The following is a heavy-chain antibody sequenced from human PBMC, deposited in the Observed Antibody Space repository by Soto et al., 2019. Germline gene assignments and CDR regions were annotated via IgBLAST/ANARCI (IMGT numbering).Heavy chain of an antibody. CDR2: SRNKANSYTT. J-gene: IGHJ6*02. CDR3: ARVIVLVLAAVPYYGVDV. D-gene: IGHD2-15*01. CDR1: GFTFSDHY. Sequence: GGSLRLSCAASGFTFSDHYMDWVRQAPGKGLEWVGRSRNKANSYTTEYAASVKGRFTISRDEAKNSMYLQMNSLKTEDTAVYYCARVIVLVLAAVPYYGVDVWGQGTTVTVS. V-gene: IGHV3-72*01.